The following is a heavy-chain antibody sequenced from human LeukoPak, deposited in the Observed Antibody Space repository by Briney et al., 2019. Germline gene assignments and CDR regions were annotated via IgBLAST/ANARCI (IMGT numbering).Heavy chain of an antibody. CDR2: IYYSGNT. V-gene: IGHV4-59*01. D-gene: IGHD5-18*01. J-gene: IGHJ4*02. Sequence: PSETLSLTCTVSGGSINNYYWSWIRQPPGKGLEWIGYIYYSGNTNYYPSLKSRVTISVDTSKNQFSLKLSSVTAADTAVYYCARGGYGSLDYWGQGTLVTVSS. CDR3: ARGGYGSLDY. CDR1: GGSINNYY.